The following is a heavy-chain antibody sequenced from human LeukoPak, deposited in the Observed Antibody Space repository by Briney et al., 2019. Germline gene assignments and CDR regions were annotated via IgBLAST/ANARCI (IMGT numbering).Heavy chain of an antibody. J-gene: IGHJ3*01. CDR1: GFTFSTYG. CDR2: IRSDGSKE. CDR3: AKEAGLFDV. Sequence: GGSLRLSCEASGFTFSTYGMNWVRQAPGKGLEWVAYIRSDGSKEYHADSVKGRFIISRDNSKKILYLQMNSLRAEDTAMYYCAKEAGLFDVWGQGTMVTVSS. V-gene: IGHV3-30*02.